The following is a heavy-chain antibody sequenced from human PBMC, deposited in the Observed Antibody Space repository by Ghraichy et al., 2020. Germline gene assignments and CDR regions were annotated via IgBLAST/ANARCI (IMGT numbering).Heavy chain of an antibody. J-gene: IGHJ4*02. V-gene: IGHV1-46*01. D-gene: IGHD2-2*01. CDR3: ARDVWWSSTSFFGETQSDGVDC. CDR2: INPSGGTT. Sequence: ASVKVSCKASGYTFTSYYIHWVRQAPGQGLEWMGVINPSGGTTNHAQKFQGRISMTRDTSTTTVYMELSSLRSEDTAVYFCARDVWWSSTSFFGETQSDGVDCWGQGTLVTVSS. CDR1: GYTFTSYY.